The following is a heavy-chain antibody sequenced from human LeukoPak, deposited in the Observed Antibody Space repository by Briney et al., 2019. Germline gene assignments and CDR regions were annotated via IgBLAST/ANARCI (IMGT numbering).Heavy chain of an antibody. D-gene: IGHD6-19*01. Sequence: PGGSLRLSCAASGFTFGSYSMNWVRQAPGKGLEWVSYISSSSSTIYYADSVKGRFTISRDNAKNSLYLQMNSLRAEVTAVYYCASAVLAGLFDYWGQGTLVTVSS. V-gene: IGHV3-48*01. CDR1: GFTFGSYS. CDR3: ASAVLAGLFDY. CDR2: ISSSSSTI. J-gene: IGHJ4*02.